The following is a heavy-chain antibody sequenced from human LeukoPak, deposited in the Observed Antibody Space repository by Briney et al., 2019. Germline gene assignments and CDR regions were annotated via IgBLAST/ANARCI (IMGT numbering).Heavy chain of an antibody. D-gene: IGHD6-19*01. CDR2: ISAYNGNT. V-gene: IGHV1-18*01. CDR1: GYTFTSYG. J-gene: IGHJ5*02. CDR3: AKQYSSGWYWFDP. Sequence: ASVTVSCKASGYTFTSYGISWVRQAPGQGLEWMGWISAYNGNTNYAQKLQGRVTMTTDTSTSTAYMELRSLRSDDTAVYYCAKQYSSGWYWFDPWGQGTLVTVSS.